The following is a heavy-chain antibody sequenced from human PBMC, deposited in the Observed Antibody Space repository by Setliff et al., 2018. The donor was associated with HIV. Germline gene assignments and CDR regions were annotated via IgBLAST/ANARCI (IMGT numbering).Heavy chain of an antibody. V-gene: IGHV4-31*03. CDR2: IYYSGST. CDR1: GGSISSGGYY. Sequence: SETLSLTCTVSGGSISSGGYYWSWIRQHPRKGLEWIGYIYYSGSTYYNPSLKSRVTMSVDTSKNQFSLKLSSVTAADTAVYYCARARGLLPYYYLDVWGKGTTVTVSS. J-gene: IGHJ6*03. D-gene: IGHD3-10*01. CDR3: ARARGLLPYYYLDV.